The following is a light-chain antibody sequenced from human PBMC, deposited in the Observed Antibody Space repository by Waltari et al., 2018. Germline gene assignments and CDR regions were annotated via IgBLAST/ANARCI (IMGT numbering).Light chain of an antibody. CDR1: QSVLYSSSSQNY. CDR3: QQYYGIPT. J-gene: IGKJ1*01. CDR2: WAS. Sequence: DIVMTQSPDPLAVSLGERASINRKSSQSVLYSSSSQNYLAWYQQKPGQPPKLLITWASTRESGVPDRFSGSGSGTDFTLTISSLQAEDVAVYFCQQYYGIPTFGQGTKVEIK. V-gene: IGKV4-1*01.